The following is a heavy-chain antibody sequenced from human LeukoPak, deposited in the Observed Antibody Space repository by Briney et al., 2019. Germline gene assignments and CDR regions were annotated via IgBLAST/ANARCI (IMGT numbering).Heavy chain of an antibody. J-gene: IGHJ4*02. V-gene: IGHV1-2*02. Sequence: ASVKVSCKASGYTFTGYYMHWVRQAPGQGLEWMGWINPNSGGTNYAQKFQGRVTMTRDTSISTAYMELRRLRSDDTAVYYCARVTSGRRYFDYWGQGTLVTVSS. CDR1: GYTFTGYY. CDR2: INPNSGGT. CDR3: ARVTSGRRYFDY. D-gene: IGHD1-14*01.